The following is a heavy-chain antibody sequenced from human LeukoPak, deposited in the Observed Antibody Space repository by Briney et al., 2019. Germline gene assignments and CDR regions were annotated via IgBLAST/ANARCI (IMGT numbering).Heavy chain of an antibody. V-gene: IGHV3-20*04. J-gene: IGHJ6*03. Sequence: GGSLRLSCAASGFRFDDYGMSWVRLVPGKGLEWVSGTNWDGASTGYADSVKGRFTISRDNVKNSLYLQMNSLRVEDTALYFCGRVFCSTNSCYDYFDYYMDVWGRGTTVTVS. CDR2: TNWDGAST. CDR1: GFRFDDYG. D-gene: IGHD2-2*01. CDR3: GRVFCSTNSCYDYFDYYMDV.